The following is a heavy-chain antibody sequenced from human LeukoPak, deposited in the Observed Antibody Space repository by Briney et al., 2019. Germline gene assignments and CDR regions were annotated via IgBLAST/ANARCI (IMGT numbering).Heavy chain of an antibody. CDR3: ARSNVDTAMVFGIDY. CDR2: ISAYNSNT. J-gene: IGHJ4*02. V-gene: IGHV1-18*01. Sequence: GASVKVSCKASGYTFTSYGISWVRQAPGQGLEWMGWISAYNSNTNYAQKLQGRVTMTTDTSTSTAYMELSSLRSEDTAVYYCARSNVDTAMVFGIDYWGQGTLVTVSS. CDR1: GYTFTSYG. D-gene: IGHD5-18*01.